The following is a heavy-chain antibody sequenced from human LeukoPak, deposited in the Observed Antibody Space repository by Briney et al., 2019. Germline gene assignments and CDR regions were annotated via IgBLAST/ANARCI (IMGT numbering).Heavy chain of an antibody. D-gene: IGHD3-22*01. Sequence: GESLRLSCAASGFAFSTSWMNWIRQAPGKGLEWVASIKEDGSETYYVDSVKGRFTISRDNSKNTLYLQMNSLRAEDTAVYYCAKGRTLYYYDSSGYYSRPPGDAFDIWGQGTMVTVSS. CDR1: GFAFSTSW. CDR3: AKGRTLYYYDSSGYYSRPPGDAFDI. J-gene: IGHJ3*02. V-gene: IGHV3-7*01. CDR2: IKEDGSET.